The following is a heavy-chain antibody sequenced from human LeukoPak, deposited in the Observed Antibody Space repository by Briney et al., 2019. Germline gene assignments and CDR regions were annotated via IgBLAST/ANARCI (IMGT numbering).Heavy chain of an antibody. Sequence: GESLRLSCASSGCTVTCCWVSWLRQTPGKGLELVASINQNGGEKFYGDSVKGRFTISRDNAKNSLFLQLNGLRAEDTAVYYCARVPGVTRYFDSWGQGILVTVSS. V-gene: IGHV3-7*01. CDR3: ARVPGVTRYFDS. CDR1: GCTVTCCW. J-gene: IGHJ4*02. D-gene: IGHD4-23*01. CDR2: INQNGGEK.